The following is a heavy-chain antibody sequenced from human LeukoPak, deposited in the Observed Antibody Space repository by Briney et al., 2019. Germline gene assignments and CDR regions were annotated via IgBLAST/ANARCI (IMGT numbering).Heavy chain of an antibody. D-gene: IGHD1-26*01. CDR2: ITSSSSYI. V-gene: IGHV3-21*01. Sequence: GGSLRLSCAASGFTFSSYAMHWVRQAPGKGLEWVSSITSSSSYIYYADSVKGRFTISRDNAKNSLYLQMNSLRAEDTAVYYCAPSTYSGSPPFDYWGQGTLVTVSS. CDR1: GFTFSSYA. CDR3: APSTYSGSPPFDY. J-gene: IGHJ4*02.